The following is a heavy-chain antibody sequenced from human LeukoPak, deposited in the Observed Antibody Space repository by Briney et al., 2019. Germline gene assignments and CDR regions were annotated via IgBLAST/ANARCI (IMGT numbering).Heavy chain of an antibody. V-gene: IGHV4-38-2*02. Sequence: KPSETLSLTCTVSGASISSGYYWGWIRQPPGKGLEWIGSIYHSGSTYYNPSLKSRVTISVDTSKSQFSLKLSSVTAADTAVYYCARGGSTVTKDWFDPWGQGTLVTVSS. CDR2: IYHSGST. D-gene: IGHD4-17*01. CDR3: ARGGSTVTKDWFDP. CDR1: GASISSGYY. J-gene: IGHJ5*02.